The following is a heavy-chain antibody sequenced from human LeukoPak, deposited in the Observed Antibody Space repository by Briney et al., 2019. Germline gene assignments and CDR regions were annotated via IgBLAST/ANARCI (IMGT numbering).Heavy chain of an antibody. Sequence: PGGSLRLSCAASDFTFSTYTMNWGRQAPGKGLEWVSSISSSDSYIYYADSVKGRFTISRDNAKNSLYLQMNSLRAEDTAVYYCARDTYYYDSSGVYYYYYVDVGGNGTTVTVSS. V-gene: IGHV3-21*01. D-gene: IGHD3-22*01. CDR1: DFTFSTYT. J-gene: IGHJ6*03. CDR2: ISSSDSYI. CDR3: ARDTYYYDSSGVYYYYYVDV.